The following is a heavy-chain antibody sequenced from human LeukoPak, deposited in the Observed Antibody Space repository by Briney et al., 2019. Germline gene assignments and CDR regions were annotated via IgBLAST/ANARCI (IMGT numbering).Heavy chain of an antibody. Sequence: GGSLRLSCSASGFTFSSYAMHWVRQAPGKGLEYVSAISSNGGSTYYADSVKGRFTISRDNSKNTLYLQMNSLRAEDTAVYYCARDLLGVGTLATDYWDQGILVTVSS. D-gene: IGHD3-3*01. V-gene: IGHV3-64*04. CDR1: GFTFSSYA. CDR2: ISSNGGST. J-gene: IGHJ4*02. CDR3: ARDLLGVGTLATDY.